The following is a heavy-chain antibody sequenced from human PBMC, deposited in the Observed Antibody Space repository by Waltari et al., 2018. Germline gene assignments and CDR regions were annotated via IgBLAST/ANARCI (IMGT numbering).Heavy chain of an antibody. CDR3: AVERGSTSSYFDY. Sequence: QVQLQQWGAGLLKPSETLSLTCAVYGGSFSGYYWSWIRQPPGKGLEWIGEINHSGSTNYNPCLKSRVTISVDTSKNQFSLKLSAVTAADTAVYYCAVERGSTSSYFDYWGQGTLVTVSS. V-gene: IGHV4-34*01. J-gene: IGHJ4*02. CDR2: INHSGST. CDR1: GGSFSGYY. D-gene: IGHD6-6*01.